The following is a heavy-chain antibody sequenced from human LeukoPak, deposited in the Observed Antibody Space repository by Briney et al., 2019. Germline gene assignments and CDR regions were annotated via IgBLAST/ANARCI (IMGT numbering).Heavy chain of an antibody. CDR1: GYTFTSYG. CDR3: ARVETYYYGSGSEFDY. Sequence: GASVKVSCKASGYTFTSYGISWVRQAPGQGLEWMGWISAYNGNTNYAQKLQGRVTMTRDTSTSTVYMELSSLRSEDTAVYYCARVETYYYGSGSEFDYWGQGTLVTVSS. D-gene: IGHD3-10*01. J-gene: IGHJ4*02. CDR2: ISAYNGNT. V-gene: IGHV1-18*01.